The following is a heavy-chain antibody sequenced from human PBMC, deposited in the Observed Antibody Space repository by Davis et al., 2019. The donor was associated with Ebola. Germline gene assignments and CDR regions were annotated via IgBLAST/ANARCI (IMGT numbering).Heavy chain of an antibody. CDR1: GFTFSSYG. J-gene: IGHJ4*02. V-gene: IGHV3-30*02. CDR2: IWYDGSNK. CDR3: AKELQPYYDFWSGYCLDY. Sequence: GESLKISCAASGFTFSSYGMHWVRQAPGKGLEWVAVIWYDGSNKYYADSVKGRFTISRDNSKNTLYLQMNSLRAEDTAVYYCAKELQPYYDFWSGYCLDYWGQGTLVTVSS. D-gene: IGHD3-3*01.